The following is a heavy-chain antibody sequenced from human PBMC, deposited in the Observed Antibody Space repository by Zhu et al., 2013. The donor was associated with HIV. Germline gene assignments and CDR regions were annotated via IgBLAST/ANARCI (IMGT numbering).Heavy chain of an antibody. CDR1: GFTFTSSA. J-gene: IGHJ4*02. D-gene: IGHD3-10*01. V-gene: IGHV1-58*03. Sequence: QMHLVQSGPEVKKPGTSVKVSCKASGFTFTSSAVQWVRQARGQRLEWLGWIVVGSRNTNYAQRFQERVTISRDMSTSTAYMELSSLRSEDTAVYYCAAEPDTMVRGVLGYFDCWGQGTLVTVSS. CDR2: IVVGSRNT. CDR3: AAEPDTMVRGVLGYFDC.